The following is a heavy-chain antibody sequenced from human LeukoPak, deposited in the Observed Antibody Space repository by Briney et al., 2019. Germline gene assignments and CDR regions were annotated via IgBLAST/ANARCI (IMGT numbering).Heavy chain of an antibody. CDR3: AREGGPYRPLDY. Sequence: SETLSLTCTVSGGSISRDYWNWIRQPPGKGLEWIGDIDYSGRTNYNPSLKSRVTISVDTSKNQFSLKLSPVTAADTAVYYCAREGGPYRPLDYSGQGTLVTVSS. J-gene: IGHJ4*02. V-gene: IGHV4-59*12. CDR1: GGSISRDY. CDR2: IDYSGRT.